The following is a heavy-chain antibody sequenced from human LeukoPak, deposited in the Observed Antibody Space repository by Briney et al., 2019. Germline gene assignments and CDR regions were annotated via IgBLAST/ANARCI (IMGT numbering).Heavy chain of an antibody. CDR3: ARDSGSSDYFDY. V-gene: IGHV3-30-3*01. D-gene: IGHD2-2*01. J-gene: IGHJ4*02. CDR2: ISYDGSNK. Sequence: GGSLRLSCAASGFTFSSYAMHWVRQAPGKGLEWVAVISYDGSNKYYADSVKGRFTISRDNSKNTLYLQMNSLRAEDAAVYYCARDSGSSDYFDYWGQGTLVTVSS. CDR1: GFTFSSYA.